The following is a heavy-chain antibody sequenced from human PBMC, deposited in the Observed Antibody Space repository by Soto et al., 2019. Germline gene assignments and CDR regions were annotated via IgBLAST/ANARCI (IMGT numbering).Heavy chain of an antibody. CDR3: ARDIVLEGWFDP. CDR1: GGSISSGGYS. D-gene: IGHD2-8*02. Sequence: QLQLQESGSGLVKPSQTLSLTCAVSGGSISSGGYSWSWIRQPPGKGLEWIGYIYHSGSTYYNPSLQSRVTVSVDRSKNQFSLKLGSVAAADTAVYYCARDIVLEGWFDPWGQGTLVTVSS. J-gene: IGHJ5*02. V-gene: IGHV4-30-2*01. CDR2: IYHSGST.